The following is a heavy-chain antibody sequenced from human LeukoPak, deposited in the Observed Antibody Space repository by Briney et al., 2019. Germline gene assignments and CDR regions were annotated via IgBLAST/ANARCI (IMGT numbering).Heavy chain of an antibody. Sequence: SVKVSCKASGYTFSSYAISWVRQAPGQGLEWMGGIIPIFGTANYAQKFQGRVTITADESTSTAYMELSSLRSEDTAVYYCTRRANGRRYNWFDTWGQGTLVTVSS. J-gene: IGHJ5*02. D-gene: IGHD2-8*01. CDR3: TRRANGRRYNWFDT. CDR1: GYTFSSYA. V-gene: IGHV1-69*13. CDR2: IIPIFGTA.